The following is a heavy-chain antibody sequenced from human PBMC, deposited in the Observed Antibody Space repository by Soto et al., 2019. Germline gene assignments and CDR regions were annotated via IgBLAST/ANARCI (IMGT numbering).Heavy chain of an antibody. D-gene: IGHD5-18*01. J-gene: IGHJ4*02. V-gene: IGHV3-48*01. CDR1: GFTFGSYG. CDR2: ISSSSSTI. Sequence: EVQLVESGGGLVQPGGSLILSCAASGFTFGSYGMNWVRQAPGKGLEWVSYISSSSSTIDYADSVEGRFTISRDNAKNSLYLQMNSLRAEDTAVYYCAQDGGYSYGPYDYWGQGTLVTVSS. CDR3: AQDGGYSYGPYDY.